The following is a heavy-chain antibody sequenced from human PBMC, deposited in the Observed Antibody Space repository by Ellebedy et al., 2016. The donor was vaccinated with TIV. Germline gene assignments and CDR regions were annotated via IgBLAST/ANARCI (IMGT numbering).Heavy chain of an antibody. D-gene: IGHD4-23*01. CDR2: ISSSSSTI. J-gene: IGHJ6*02. CDR3: ARADWMGYGGFGNYYYYGMDV. Sequence: GESLKISCAASGFTFSSYSMNWVRQAPGKGLEWVSYISSSSSTIYYADSVKGRFTISRDNAKNSLYLQMNSLRAEDTAVYYCARADWMGYGGFGNYYYYGMDVWGQGTTVTVSS. CDR1: GFTFSSYS. V-gene: IGHV3-48*01.